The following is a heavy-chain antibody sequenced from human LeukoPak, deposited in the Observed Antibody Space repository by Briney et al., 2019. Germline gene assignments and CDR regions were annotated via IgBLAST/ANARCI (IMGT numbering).Heavy chain of an antibody. Sequence: GGSLRLSCAASGFTFSNYEMNWVRQAPGKGLEGVSYISSSGSTIYHADSVKGRFTISRDNAKNSLYLQMNSLKVEDTAVYYCASVGRADYWGQGTLVTVSS. CDR3: ASVGRADY. V-gene: IGHV3-48*03. CDR1: GFTFSNYE. CDR2: ISSSGSTI. D-gene: IGHD2-15*01. J-gene: IGHJ4*02.